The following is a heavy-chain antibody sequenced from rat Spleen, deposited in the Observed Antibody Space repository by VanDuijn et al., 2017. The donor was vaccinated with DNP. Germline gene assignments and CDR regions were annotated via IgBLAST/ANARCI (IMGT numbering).Heavy chain of an antibody. CDR3: ARHNSGYFDY. V-gene: IGHV5-25*01. J-gene: IGHJ2*01. CDR1: GFTFSNYD. Sequence: EVQLAESGGGFVQPGGSRRLSCAASGFTFSNYDMAWVRQAPTKGLEWIASISTGGGNTYYRDSVKGRFSLSRDNVKSTLYLQMDSLRSEDTATYYCARHNSGYFDYWGQGVMVTVSS. CDR2: ISTGGGNT. D-gene: IGHD4-3*01.